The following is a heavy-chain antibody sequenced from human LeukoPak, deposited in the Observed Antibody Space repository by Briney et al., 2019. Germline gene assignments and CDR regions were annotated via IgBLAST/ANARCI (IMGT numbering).Heavy chain of an antibody. D-gene: IGHD3-22*01. CDR2: IKPKSGGT. J-gene: IGHJ4*02. CDR3: ARGSSDYYLTKDY. Sequence: GASVKVSCKASGYTFTDYFIHWVRQAPGQGPEWMGWIKPKSGGTNYAQKFQARVTMTKDTSISTVYMDLSRLTSDDTAVYYCARGSSDYYLTKDYWGQGTLVTVSS. V-gene: IGHV1-2*02. CDR1: GYTFTDYF.